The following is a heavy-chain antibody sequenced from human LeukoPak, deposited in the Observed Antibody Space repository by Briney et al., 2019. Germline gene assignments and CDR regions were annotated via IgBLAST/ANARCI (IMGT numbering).Heavy chain of an antibody. J-gene: IGHJ4*02. V-gene: IGHV3-30*01. CDR2: ISYDGGIT. Sequence: QPGGSLRLSCAASGFTFSSYAMYWVRQAPGKGPEWLAVISYDGGITHYADSVKDRFTISRDNSKNKLFLQLNSLRGDDTAVYYCARDTTYYYDGGSSGPHYFDYWGQGTLVTVSS. D-gene: IGHD3-10*01. CDR3: ARDTTYYYDGGSSGPHYFDY. CDR1: GFTFSSYA.